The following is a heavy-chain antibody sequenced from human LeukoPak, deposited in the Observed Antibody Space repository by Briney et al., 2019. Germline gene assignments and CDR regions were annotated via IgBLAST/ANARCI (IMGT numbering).Heavy chain of an antibody. CDR1: GYTFTSYD. J-gene: IGHJ6*02. CDR3: ARAGSSPWYYYYGMDV. D-gene: IGHD6-6*01. Sequence: ASVKVSCKASGYTFTSYDINWVRQATGQGLEWMGWMNPNSGNTGYAQRFQGRVTMTRNTSISTAYMELSSQRSEDTAVYYCARAGSSPWYYYYGMDVWGQGTTVTVSS. CDR2: MNPNSGNT. V-gene: IGHV1-8*01.